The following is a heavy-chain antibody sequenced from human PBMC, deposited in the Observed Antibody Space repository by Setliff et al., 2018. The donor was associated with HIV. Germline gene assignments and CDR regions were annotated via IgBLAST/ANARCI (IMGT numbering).Heavy chain of an antibody. V-gene: IGHV4-34*01. Sequence: PSETLSLTCTLNGVPLSDYYWNWIRQSPGKGLEWIVDVNHNGNINYNPSLKSRVTVSVDTSKTQYSLKMISVTAADTAMYYCAISIVGVTSEMYWAQGTLVTVSS. CDR3: AISIVGVTSEMY. J-gene: IGHJ4*02. CDR2: VNHNGNI. D-gene: IGHD2-21*02. CDR1: GVPLSDYY.